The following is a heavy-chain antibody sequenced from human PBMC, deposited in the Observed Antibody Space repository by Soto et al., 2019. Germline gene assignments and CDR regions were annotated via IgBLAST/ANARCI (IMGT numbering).Heavy chain of an antibody. J-gene: IGHJ4*02. D-gene: IGHD1-1*01. Sequence: SETLSLTCTVSGGSFSGYFWTWIRQPPGKGLEWLAEINHSGITNYNPSVESRVSMSVDTSKNQFSLRLYSVTAADTAVYYCVRGPYNYNSRYFDYWGQETLVTVSS. CDR2: INHSGIT. V-gene: IGHV4-34*01. CDR3: VRGPYNYNSRYFDY. CDR1: GGSFSGYF.